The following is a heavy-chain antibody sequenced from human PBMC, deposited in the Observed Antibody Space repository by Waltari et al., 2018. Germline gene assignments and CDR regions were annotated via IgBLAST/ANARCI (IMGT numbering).Heavy chain of an antibody. CDR2: YYYTGST. J-gene: IGHJ6*03. V-gene: IGHV4-39*07. Sequence: QLQLQESGPGLVKPSETLSLTGSASGGSIRTTHYFWGGIRQPPGKGLEWIGNYYYTGSTYYNPALKSRVTISVDTSKNQFSLKLTSVTAADTAVYYCARVEDVGALDFYYMDIWGKGTTVTISS. CDR1: GGSIRTTHYF. D-gene: IGHD1-26*01. CDR3: ARVEDVGALDFYYMDI.